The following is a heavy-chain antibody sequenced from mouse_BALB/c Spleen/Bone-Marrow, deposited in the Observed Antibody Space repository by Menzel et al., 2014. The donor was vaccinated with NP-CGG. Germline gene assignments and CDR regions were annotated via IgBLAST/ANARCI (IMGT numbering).Heavy chain of an antibody. J-gene: IGHJ3*01. Sequence: DLVKPGASVKLSCKASGYTFTSYWINWIKQRPGQGLEWIGRIAPGSGSTYYNEMFKGKATLTVDTSSSTAYIQLSSLSSEDSAVYFCARGYGNSAWFAYWGQGTLVTLSA. CDR1: GYTFTSYW. V-gene: IGHV1S41*01. CDR2: IAPGSGST. CDR3: ARGYGNSAWFAY. D-gene: IGHD2-10*02.